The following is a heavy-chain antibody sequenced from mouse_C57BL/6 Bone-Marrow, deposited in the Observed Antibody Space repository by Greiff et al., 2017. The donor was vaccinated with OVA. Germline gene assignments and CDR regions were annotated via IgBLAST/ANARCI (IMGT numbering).Heavy chain of an antibody. V-gene: IGHV1-72*01. D-gene: IGHD1-1*01. CDR3: ARSSYGRSHPCAY. J-gene: IGHJ3*01. CDR1: GYTFTSYW. CDR2: IDPNSGGT. Sequence: QVQLQQPGAELVKPGASVKLSCKASGYTFTSYWMHWVKQRPGRGLEWIGRIDPNSGGTKYNEKFKSKATLTVDKPYSTGYMQLSSLTSEDAAVYNCARSSYGRSHPCAYWGQGTLVTVSA.